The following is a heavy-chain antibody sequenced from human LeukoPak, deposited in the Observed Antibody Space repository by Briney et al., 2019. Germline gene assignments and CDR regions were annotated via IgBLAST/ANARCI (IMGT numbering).Heavy chain of an antibody. Sequence: PTGGSLRLSCAASGFTFSSYAMSWVRQAPGKGLEWVANIKQDGSEKYYVDSVKGRFTISRDNAKNSLYLQMNSLRAEDTAVYYCARRHYEILSGYPSWGQGILVTVSS. CDR1: GFTFSSYA. CDR2: IKQDGSEK. V-gene: IGHV3-7*01. D-gene: IGHD3-9*01. CDR3: ARRHYEILSGYPS. J-gene: IGHJ4*02.